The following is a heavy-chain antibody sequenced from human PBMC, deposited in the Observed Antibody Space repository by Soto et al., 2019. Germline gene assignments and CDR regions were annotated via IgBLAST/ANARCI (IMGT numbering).Heavy chain of an antibody. CDR3: ATGGDSSGFQSYSYYGMDV. Sequence: EVQLVESGGGLVQPGGSLRLSCSASGFSFSPYILNWVRQAPGKGLEWVSSITSSSTYIYYADSVRGRFTISRDNAKNSLSLQMNSLRAEDSVVYYCATGGDSSGFQSYSYYGMDVWGQGTTVTVSS. V-gene: IGHV3-21*01. J-gene: IGHJ6*02. CDR1: GFSFSPYI. CDR2: ITSSSTYI. D-gene: IGHD3-22*01.